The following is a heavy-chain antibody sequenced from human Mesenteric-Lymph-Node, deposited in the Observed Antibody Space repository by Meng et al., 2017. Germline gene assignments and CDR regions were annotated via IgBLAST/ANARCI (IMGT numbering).Heavy chain of an antibody. J-gene: IGHJ1*01. V-gene: IGHV1-2*02. D-gene: IGHD3-10*01. CDR1: GYTFTGYY. Sequence: ASVKVSCKASGYTFTGYYMHWVRQAPGQGLEWMGWINPNSGGTNYAQKFQGRVTMTRDTSISTAYMELSRLRSDDTAVYYCARDLSAMVRGFSGYFQHWGQGTLVTGAS. CDR3: ARDLSAMVRGFSGYFQH. CDR2: INPNSGGT.